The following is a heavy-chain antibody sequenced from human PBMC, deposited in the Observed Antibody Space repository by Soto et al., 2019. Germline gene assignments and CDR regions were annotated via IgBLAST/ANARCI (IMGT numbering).Heavy chain of an antibody. CDR1: GFAFSTHA. J-gene: IGHJ4*02. Sequence: GGSLRLSCVASGFAFSTHAMSWVRQAPGKGPQWVSAIGDRGGRTHYADSVKGRFTISRDNFKNTLYLQMDSLRAEDTALYYCAKDRWGHWLDSFFDYWGQGTLVTVSS. CDR2: IGDRGGRT. V-gene: IGHV3-23*01. CDR3: AKDRWGHWLDSFFDY. D-gene: IGHD6-19*01.